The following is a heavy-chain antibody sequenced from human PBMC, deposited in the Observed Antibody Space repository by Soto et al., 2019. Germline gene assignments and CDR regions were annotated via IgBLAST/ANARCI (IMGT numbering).Heavy chain of an antibody. D-gene: IGHD4-17*01. V-gene: IGHV1-3*01. CDR3: ARGTLTTGALFDY. Sequence: ASVKVSCKASGYIFISYAIHWVRQAPGQRLEWMGWISAGDGNTRYSQNFQGRLTIGKDTAATTAHMELSSLRSEDTAVYYCARGTLTTGALFDYWGQGTLVTVS. CDR1: GYIFISYA. CDR2: ISAGDGNT. J-gene: IGHJ4*02.